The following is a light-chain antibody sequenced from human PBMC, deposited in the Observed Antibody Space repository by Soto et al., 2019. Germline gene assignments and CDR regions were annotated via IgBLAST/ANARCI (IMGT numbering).Light chain of an antibody. V-gene: IGKV1-6*01. J-gene: IGKJ1*01. CDR1: QGIRND. CDR2: AAS. Sequence: AIQMTQSPSSLSASVGDRVTITCRASQGIRNDLGLYQDKPGKAPKLLIYAASSLQPGVPSRFSGSGSGTDFTLTITSLQPEDFATYYCLQDYNYPRTFGQGTKVEIK. CDR3: LQDYNYPRT.